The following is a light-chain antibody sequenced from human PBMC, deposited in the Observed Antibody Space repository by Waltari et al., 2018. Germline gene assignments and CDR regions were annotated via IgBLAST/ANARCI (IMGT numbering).Light chain of an antibody. J-gene: IGLJ2*01. Sequence: QSALTHPASGPGSPGPATPASSPGTGGDVEGSNYVAWYQQHPDKAPKLMIYEVSNRPSGVSKRFSGSKSGNTASLTISGLQAEDEADYYCSSYTSSSTVVFGGGTKLTVL. CDR3: SSYTSSSTVV. CDR1: GGDVEGSNY. CDR2: EVS. V-gene: IGLV2-14*01.